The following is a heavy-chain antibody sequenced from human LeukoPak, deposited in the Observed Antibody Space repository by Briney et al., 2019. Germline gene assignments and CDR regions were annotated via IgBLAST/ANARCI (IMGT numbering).Heavy chain of an antibody. V-gene: IGHV1-2*02. CDR3: ARDVDHYHSTGKGLVDI. CDR2: INPNGGGT. CDR1: GYTFTGYY. Sequence: SVKVSRKASGYTFTGYYIHWVRQAPGQGLEWMGWINPNGGGTNSAQKFQGRVTMTRDTSISTAYMELNRLRSDDTAVYYCARDVDHYHSTGKGLVDIWGQGTMVTDSP. J-gene: IGHJ3*02. D-gene: IGHD3-22*01.